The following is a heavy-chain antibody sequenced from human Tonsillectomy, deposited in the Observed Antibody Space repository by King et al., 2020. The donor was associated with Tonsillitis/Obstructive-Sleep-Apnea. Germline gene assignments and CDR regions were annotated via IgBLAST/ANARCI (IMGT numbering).Heavy chain of an antibody. CDR2: IKQDGSEK. CDR3: ARDEAYYDFWSGYYRLYYYYMDV. J-gene: IGHJ6*03. CDR1: GFTFSSYW. D-gene: IGHD3-3*01. V-gene: IGHV3-7*04. Sequence: VQLVESGGGLVQPGGSLRLSCAASGFTFSSYWMSWVRQAPGKGLEWVANIKQDGSEKYYVDSVKGRFTISRDNAKNSLYLQMNSLRAEDTAVYYCARDEAYYDFWSGYYRLYYYYMDVWGKGTTVTVSS.